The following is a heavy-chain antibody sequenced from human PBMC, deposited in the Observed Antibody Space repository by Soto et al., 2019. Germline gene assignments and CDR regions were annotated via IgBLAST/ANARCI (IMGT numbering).Heavy chain of an antibody. CDR3: ARVLRWGDGYNS. Sequence: SATLSLTCTVSGGSISSGDYYWSWIRQPPGKGLEWIGYIYYSGSTYYKPSLKSRVTISVDTSKNQFSLKLSSVTAADTAVYYCARVLRWGDGYNSWGQGTLVTVSS. D-gene: IGHD5-12*01. CDR1: GGSISSGDYY. V-gene: IGHV4-30-4*01. J-gene: IGHJ4*02. CDR2: IYYSGST.